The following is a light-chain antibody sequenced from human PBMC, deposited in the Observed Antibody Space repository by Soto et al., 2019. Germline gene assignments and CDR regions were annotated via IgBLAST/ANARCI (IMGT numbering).Light chain of an antibody. CDR2: GAS. Sequence: EIVLTQSPGTLSLSPWERATLSCRSSQSIGSSYLAWYQQKPGQAPRLLIYGASRRATGIPDRFSGRESGTDFTLTISRLEAEDFAVYYCQQYVTSSWTFGQGTKVDIK. V-gene: IGKV3-20*01. J-gene: IGKJ1*01. CDR1: QSIGSSY. CDR3: QQYVTSSWT.